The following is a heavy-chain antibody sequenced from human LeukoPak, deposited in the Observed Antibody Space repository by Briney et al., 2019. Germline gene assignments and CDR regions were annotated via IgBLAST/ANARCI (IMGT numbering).Heavy chain of an antibody. D-gene: IGHD2-2*01. CDR2: IVGSGGNM. Sequence: GSLRLSCAASGFSFSSYAMSWVRQAPGKGLEWVSAIVGSGGNMYHADSVKGRFTISRDNLKSTLYLQMNSLGAEDTAVYYCAKGLTWDSTSCSDWGQGTLVTVSS. CDR1: GFSFSSYA. V-gene: IGHV3-23*01. CDR3: AKGLTWDSTSCSD. J-gene: IGHJ4*02.